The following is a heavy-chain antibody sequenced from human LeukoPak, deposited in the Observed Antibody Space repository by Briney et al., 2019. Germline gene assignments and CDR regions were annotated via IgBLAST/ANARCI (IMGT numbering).Heavy chain of an antibody. J-gene: IGHJ5*02. CDR3: ARRLYYGSGSYYNRKNWFDP. CDR1: GGSFSGYY. CDR2: INHSGST. V-gene: IGHV4-34*01. Sequence: SETLSLTCAVYGGSFSGYYWSWIRQPPGKGLEWIGEINHSGSTNYNPSLKSRVTISVDTSKNQSSLKLSSVTAADTAVYYCARRLYYGSGSYYNRKNWFDPWGQGTLVTVSS. D-gene: IGHD3-10*01.